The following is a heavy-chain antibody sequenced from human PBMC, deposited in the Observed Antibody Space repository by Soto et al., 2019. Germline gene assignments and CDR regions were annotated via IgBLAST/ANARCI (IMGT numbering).Heavy chain of an antibody. CDR2: IYWNDDS. CDR1: GFSLNTNGVG. D-gene: IGHD5-18*01. J-gene: IGHJ4*02. CDR3: VHRGFYSYGYFDY. V-gene: IGHV2-5*01. Sequence: QITLKESGPPLVKPTQTLTLTCTFSGFSLNTNGVGVGWVRQPPGQALEWLAMIYWNDDSRLSSSLKSRITVTRDTSKNNVFLTMTNMDPVDTATYYCVHRGFYSYGYFDYWGQGTLVTVSS.